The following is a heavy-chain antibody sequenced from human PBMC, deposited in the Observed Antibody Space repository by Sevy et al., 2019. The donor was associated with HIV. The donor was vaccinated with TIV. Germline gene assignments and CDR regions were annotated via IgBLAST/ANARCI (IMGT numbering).Heavy chain of an antibody. J-gene: IGHJ5*01. CDR1: GFTFSSSW. Sequence: GGSLRLSCAVSGFTFSSSWMSWVRQAPGKGLEWVANINQDGSEKYYVDSVKGRFTISRDSAKNSVYVQMNSLRDEDMGYYYCVRDGSSGWFDSWGQGTMVTVSS. D-gene: IGHD6-13*01. V-gene: IGHV3-7*01. CDR3: VRDGSSGWFDS. CDR2: INQDGSEK.